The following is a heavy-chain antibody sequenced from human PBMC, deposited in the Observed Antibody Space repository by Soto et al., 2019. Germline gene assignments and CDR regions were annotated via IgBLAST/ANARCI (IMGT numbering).Heavy chain of an antibody. Sequence: QVQLQQWGAGLLKPSETLSLTCAVYGGSFSGYYWSWIRQPPGKGLEWIGEINHKGSTNYNPSLKSRVTISVDTSKNQFSLKLSSVTAADTAVYYCAREYGDYGVIDYWGQGTLVNVSS. D-gene: IGHD4-17*01. J-gene: IGHJ4*02. CDR2: INHKGST. CDR3: AREYGDYGVIDY. V-gene: IGHV4-34*01. CDR1: GGSFSGYY.